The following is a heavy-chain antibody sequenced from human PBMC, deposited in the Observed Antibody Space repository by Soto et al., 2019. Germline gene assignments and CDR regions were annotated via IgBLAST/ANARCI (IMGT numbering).Heavy chain of an antibody. CDR2: INHSGST. CDR1: GGSFSGYY. Sequence: ASETLSLTCAVYGGSFSGYYWSWIRQPPGKGLEWIGEINHSGSTNYNPSLKSRVTISVDTSKNQFSLKLSSVTAADTAVYYCARNGSYYDFWSGYYFGGGMDAWGQGTTVTVSS. J-gene: IGHJ6*02. CDR3: ARNGSYYDFWSGYYFGGGMDA. D-gene: IGHD3-3*01. V-gene: IGHV4-34*01.